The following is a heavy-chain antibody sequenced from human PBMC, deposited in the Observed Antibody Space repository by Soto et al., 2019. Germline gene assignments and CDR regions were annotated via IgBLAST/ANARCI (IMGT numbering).Heavy chain of an antibody. J-gene: IGHJ4*02. CDR1: GFDFEDFA. Sequence: GGSLRLSCAAAGFDFEDFAMHWVRQAPGKGLEWVSLINSDGTDSYYMDSVRGRFTISRDNGKNSLYLQMDRLRPEDTAFYFCAKALYYYDSSPLDHWGQGT. CDR3: AKALYYYDSSPLDH. CDR2: INSDGTDS. D-gene: IGHD3-22*01. V-gene: IGHV3-43D*04.